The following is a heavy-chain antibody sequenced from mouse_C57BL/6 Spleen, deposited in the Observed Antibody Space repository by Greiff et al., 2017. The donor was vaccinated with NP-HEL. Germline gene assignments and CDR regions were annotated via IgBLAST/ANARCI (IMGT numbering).Heavy chain of an antibody. CDR3: ARYYGSSPYFDY. Sequence: EVKVVESGGGLVQPGGSLSLSCAASGFTFTDYYMSWVRQPPGKALEWLGFIRNKANGYTTEYSASVKGRFTISRDNSQSILYLQMNALRAEDSATYYCARYYGSSPYFDYGGQGTTLTVSS. D-gene: IGHD1-1*01. CDR2: IRNKANGYTT. V-gene: IGHV7-3*01. CDR1: GFTFTDYY. J-gene: IGHJ2*01.